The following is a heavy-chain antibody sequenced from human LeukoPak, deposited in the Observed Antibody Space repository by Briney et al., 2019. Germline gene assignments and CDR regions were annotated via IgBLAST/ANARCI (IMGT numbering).Heavy chain of an antibody. V-gene: IGHV4-34*01. CDR3: ARGLRSIVVVPAAIRFDP. CDR2: INHSGST. CDR1: GGSFSGYY. D-gene: IGHD2-2*02. J-gene: IGHJ5*02. Sequence: SETLSLTCAVYGGSFSGYYWSWIRQPPGKGLEWIGEINHSGSTNYNPSLKSRVTISVDTSKNQFSLKLSSVTAADTAVYYCARGLRSIVVVPAAIRFDPWGQGTLVTVSS.